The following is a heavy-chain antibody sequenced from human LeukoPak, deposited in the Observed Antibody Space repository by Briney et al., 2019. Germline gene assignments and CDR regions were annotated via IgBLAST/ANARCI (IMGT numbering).Heavy chain of an antibody. D-gene: IGHD3-3*01. J-gene: IGHJ3*02. CDR2: IYYSGST. V-gene: IGHV4-59*01. CDR1: GASISTYY. Sequence: SETLSLTCTVSGASISTYYWSWIRQPPGKGLEWIGYIYYSGSTNYNPSLKSRVTISVDTSKNQFSLKLSSVTAADTAVYYCARGLYVLRFLEFDIWAKGQWSPSLQ. CDR3: ARGLYVLRFLEFDI.